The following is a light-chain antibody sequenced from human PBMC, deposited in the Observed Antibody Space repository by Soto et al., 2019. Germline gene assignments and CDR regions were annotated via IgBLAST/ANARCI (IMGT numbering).Light chain of an antibody. J-gene: IGLJ3*02. CDR1: NNDIGGYNF. CDR3: NSYTSSATRV. Sequence: QSALTQPASVSGSPGQSITISCTGTNNDIGGYNFVSWYQQHPGKAPKLLIYEVINRPSGVSNRFSGSKSGNTASLSISGLQAEDEADYYCNSYTSSATRVFGGGTNLTVL. CDR2: EVI. V-gene: IGLV2-14*01.